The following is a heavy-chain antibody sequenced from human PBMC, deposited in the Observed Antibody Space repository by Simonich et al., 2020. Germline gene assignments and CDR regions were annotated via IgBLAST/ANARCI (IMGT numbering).Heavy chain of an antibody. D-gene: IGHD6-13*01. CDR2: INPNSGST. Sequence: QVQLVQSGAEVKKPGASVKVSCKASGYTFTGNYMHGVRQAPGQGLEGMGWINPNSGSTNYAQKFQGRVTMTRDTSISTAYMELSRLRSDDTAVYYCARSHIAAAGTGYFQHWGQGTLVTVSS. CDR1: GYTFTGNY. J-gene: IGHJ1*01. CDR3: ARSHIAAAGTGYFQH. V-gene: IGHV1-2*02.